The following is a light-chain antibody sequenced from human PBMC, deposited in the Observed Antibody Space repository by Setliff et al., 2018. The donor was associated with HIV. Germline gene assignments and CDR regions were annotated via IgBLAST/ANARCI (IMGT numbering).Light chain of an antibody. CDR3: SSWTSTKYV. J-gene: IGLJ1*01. Sequence: QSVLTQPASVSGSPGQSITMSCTGTSSDVGCYDYVSWYQQHPGKAPKLMIYDVRNRPSGVSNRFSGSKSGSTASLTISGLQAEDEADYYCSSWTSTKYVFGTGTKVTVL. CDR1: SSDVGCYDY. CDR2: DVR. V-gene: IGLV2-14*03.